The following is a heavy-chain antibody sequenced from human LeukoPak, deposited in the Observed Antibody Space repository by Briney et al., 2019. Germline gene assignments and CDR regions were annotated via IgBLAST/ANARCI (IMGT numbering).Heavy chain of an antibody. CDR1: GESMSGFY. CDR3: ARRVEYGSSSVGLDYFDY. Sequence: PSETLSLTCTVSGESMSGFYWNWIRQPPGKGLEWIGYMHYTGSTNYNPSLKSRVTMSVDTSKNQFSLKLSSVTAADTAVYYCARRVEYGSSSVGLDYFDYWGQGTLVTVSS. V-gene: IGHV4-59*12. J-gene: IGHJ4*02. D-gene: IGHD6-6*01. CDR2: MHYTGST.